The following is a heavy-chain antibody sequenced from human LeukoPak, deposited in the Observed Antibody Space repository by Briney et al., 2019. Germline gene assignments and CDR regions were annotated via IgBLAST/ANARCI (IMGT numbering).Heavy chain of an antibody. V-gene: IGHV3-9*01. J-gene: IGHJ5*02. CDR3: AKDVGIAVAGGWFDP. Sequence: PGGSLRLSSAASGFTFDDYAMHWVRHAPGKGLEWVSGISWNSGSIGYADSVKGRFTISRDNAKNSLYLQMNSLRAEDTALYYCAKDVGIAVAGGWFDPWGQGTLVTVSS. CDR2: ISWNSGSI. CDR1: GFTFDDYA. D-gene: IGHD6-19*01.